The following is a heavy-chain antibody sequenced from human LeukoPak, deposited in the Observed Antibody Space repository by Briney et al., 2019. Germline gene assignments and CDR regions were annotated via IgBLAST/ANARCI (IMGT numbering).Heavy chain of an antibody. CDR1: GYTFTSYY. D-gene: IGHD3-22*01. Sequence: ASVKVSCKASGYTFTSYYMHWVRQAPGQGLEWMGIINPSGGSTSYAQKFQGRVTMTRDTSTSTVYMELSSLRSEDTAVYYCARVLPTYYYDSSGYYPTDYWGQGTLVIVSS. CDR2: INPSGGST. J-gene: IGHJ4*02. CDR3: ARVLPTYYYDSSGYYPTDY. V-gene: IGHV1-46*01.